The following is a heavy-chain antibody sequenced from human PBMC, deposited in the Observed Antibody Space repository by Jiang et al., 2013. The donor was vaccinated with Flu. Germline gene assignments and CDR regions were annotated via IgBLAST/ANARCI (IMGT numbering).Heavy chain of an antibody. J-gene: IGHJ6*02. Sequence: VQLVESGGDLVQPGGSLRLSCAASGFTFSNYWMHWVRQVPGKGLVWVSRINTDGSTTSYADSVKGRFTISRDNAKNTLFLQMNSLRAEDTALYYCVWSSGSYGMDVWGQGTTVTVAS. CDR1: GFTFSNYW. CDR2: INTDGSTT. V-gene: IGHV3-74*01. CDR3: VWSSGSYGMDV. D-gene: IGHD3-22*01.